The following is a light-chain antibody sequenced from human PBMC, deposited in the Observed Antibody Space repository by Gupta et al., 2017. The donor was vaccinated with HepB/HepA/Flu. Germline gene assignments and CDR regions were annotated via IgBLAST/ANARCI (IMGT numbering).Light chain of an antibody. CDR3: TSYTDSSPYV. J-gene: IGLJ1*01. CDR1: SSDIGVYNY. V-gene: IGLV2-14*01. CDR2: DVS. Sequence: QSALTQSASVSGSPGQSITISCTGTSSDIGVYNYVSWYQQHPGKAPKLIMYDVSNRPSGLSDRFSGSKSGNTASLTIYGLQAEDEAVYYCTSYTDSSPYVFGAGTMVTDL.